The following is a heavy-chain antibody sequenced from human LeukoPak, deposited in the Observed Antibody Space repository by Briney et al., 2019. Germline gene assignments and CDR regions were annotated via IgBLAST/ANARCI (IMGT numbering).Heavy chain of an antibody. CDR1: GGSFIGSY. D-gene: IGHD3-10*01. Sequence: SETLSLTCAVYGGSFIGSYWSWVRQPPGKGLEWIGEINHSGSTNYNPSLKSRVLISVDMSKNQFSLNLTSVTAADTGVYYCARDYYDSGSPRGMDVWGQGTTVTVSS. V-gene: IGHV4-34*01. J-gene: IGHJ6*02. CDR2: INHSGST. CDR3: ARDYYDSGSPRGMDV.